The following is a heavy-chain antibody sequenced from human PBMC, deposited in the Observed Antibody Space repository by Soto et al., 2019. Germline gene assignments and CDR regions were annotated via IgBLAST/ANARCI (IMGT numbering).Heavy chain of an antibody. V-gene: IGHV1-46*03. CDR2: INPSGGST. CDR3: ASETRYYYYYMDV. D-gene: IGHD2-2*01. CDR1: GYTFTSDY. Sequence: AAVKVSCKASGYTFTSDYMHWVRQAPGQGLEWMGIINPSGGSTSYAQKFQGRVTMTRDTSTSTVYMELSSLRSEDTAVYYCASETRYYYYYMDVWGKGTTVTVSS. J-gene: IGHJ6*03.